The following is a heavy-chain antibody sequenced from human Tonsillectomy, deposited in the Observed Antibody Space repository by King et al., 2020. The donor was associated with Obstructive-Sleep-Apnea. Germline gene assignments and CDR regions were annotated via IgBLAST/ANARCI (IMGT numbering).Heavy chain of an antibody. CDR2: IYPGDSDT. D-gene: IGHD3-10*01. V-gene: IGHV5-51*01. Sequence: QLVQSGAEVKKPGESLKISCKGSGYSFTSYWIGWVRQMPGKGLEWMGIIYPGDSDTRYSPSFQGQVTISADTSISTAYLQWSSLKASDTAMYYCARAFMVRGVISWFDPWGQGTLVTVSS. CDR1: GYSFTSYW. J-gene: IGHJ5*02. CDR3: ARAFMVRGVISWFDP.